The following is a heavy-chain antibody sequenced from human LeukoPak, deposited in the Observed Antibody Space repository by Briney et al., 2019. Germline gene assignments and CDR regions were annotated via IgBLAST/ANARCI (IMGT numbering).Heavy chain of an antibody. D-gene: IGHD5-24*01. CDR3: ARSRKPGDGLFDY. CDR1: GFTFSSYA. J-gene: IGHJ4*02. CDR2: ISADGYKT. Sequence: GGSLRLSCAASGFTFSSYAMYWVRQAPGKGLEYVSAISADGYKTYYANSLKGRFTISRDNSKNTLYLQMGSLRVEDMALYYCARSRKPGDGLFDYWGQGTPVTVSS. V-gene: IGHV3-64*01.